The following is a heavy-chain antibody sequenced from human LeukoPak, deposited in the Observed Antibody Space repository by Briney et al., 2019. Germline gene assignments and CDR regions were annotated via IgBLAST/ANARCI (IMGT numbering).Heavy chain of an antibody. CDR3: ARARLWFGEFYYYYMDV. Sequence: ASVKVSCKASGYTFTSYYMHWVRQAPGQGLEWMGWMNPNSGNTGYAQKFQGRVTMTRNTSISTAYMELSSLRSEDTAVYYCARARLWFGEFYYYYMDVWGKGTTVTISS. D-gene: IGHD3-10*01. V-gene: IGHV1-8*02. CDR2: MNPNSGNT. J-gene: IGHJ6*03. CDR1: GYTFTSYY.